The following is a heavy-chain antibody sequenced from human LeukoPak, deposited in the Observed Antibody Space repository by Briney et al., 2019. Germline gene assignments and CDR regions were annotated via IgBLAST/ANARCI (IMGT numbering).Heavy chain of an antibody. J-gene: IGHJ6*03. CDR1: GGSISSGGYY. CDR2: IYYSGST. D-gene: IGHD6-6*01. Sequence: SQTLSLTCAVSGGSISSGGYYWSWIRQPPGKGLEWIGYIYYSGSTNYNPSLKSRVTISVDTSKNQFSLKLSSVTAADTAVYYCARVEAYSSSRGYYYMDVWGKGTTVTVSS. CDR3: ARVEAYSSSRGYYYMDV. V-gene: IGHV4-61*08.